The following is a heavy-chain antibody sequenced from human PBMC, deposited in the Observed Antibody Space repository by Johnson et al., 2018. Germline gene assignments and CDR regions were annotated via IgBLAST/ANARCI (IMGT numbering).Heavy chain of an antibody. J-gene: IGHJ3*02. CDR1: GGSFSGYY. CDR2: LNHSGST. Sequence: QVQLQQWGAGLLKPSETLSLTCAVYGGSFSGYYWSWIRQPPGKGLEWIGELNHSGSTNYNPSLKSRVTISVDTSKNQFSLKLSTVTAADTAVYDSAKEPTGGDTFDIWGQGTMVTVSS. D-gene: IGHD4-17*01. CDR3: AKEPTGGDTFDI. V-gene: IGHV4-34*01.